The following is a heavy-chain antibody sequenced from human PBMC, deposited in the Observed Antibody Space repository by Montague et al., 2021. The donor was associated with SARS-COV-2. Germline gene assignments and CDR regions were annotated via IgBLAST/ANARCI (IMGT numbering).Heavy chain of an antibody. CDR3: ARRLDYWDSSGQRRHFDY. V-gene: IGHV4-39*01. CDR2: ISYHGNT. J-gene: IGHJ4*02. CDR1: DDSISSSSYD. D-gene: IGHD3-22*01. Sequence: SETLSLTCTVSDDSISSSSYDWGWIRRPPGKGLEWIGHISYHGNTNYXPSLKSRVTISIDTSRNQFSLKLSSVTATDTAIYYCARRLDYWDSSGQRRHFDYWGQGTLVTVSS.